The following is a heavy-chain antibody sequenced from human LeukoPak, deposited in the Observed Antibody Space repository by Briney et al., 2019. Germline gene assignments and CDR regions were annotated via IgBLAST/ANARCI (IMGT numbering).Heavy chain of an antibody. Sequence: SETLSLTCTVSGGSINNYYWSWIRQPAGKGLDWIGRIYTRWSTNYNPSLKRRVTISVHTSKNQFSLKLSSVTAAATAVYHCARGRYCSADICSGGDAFDIWGQGTMVSVSS. V-gene: IGHV4-4*07. CDR3: ARGRYCSADICSGGDAFDI. CDR2: IYTRWST. J-gene: IGHJ3*02. D-gene: IGHD2-15*01. CDR1: GGSINNYY.